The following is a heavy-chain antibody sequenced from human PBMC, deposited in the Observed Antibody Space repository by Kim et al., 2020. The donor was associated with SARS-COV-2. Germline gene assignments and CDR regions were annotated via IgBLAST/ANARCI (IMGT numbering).Heavy chain of an antibody. CDR2: IIPILGIA. CDR3: ARGALPDYYGSGSYSHGY. J-gene: IGHJ4*02. D-gene: IGHD3-10*01. CDR1: GGTFSSYA. Sequence: SVKVSCKASGGTFSSYAISWVRQAPGQGLEWMGRIIPILGIANYAQKFQGRVTITADKSTSTAYMELSSLRSEDTAVYYCARGALPDYYGSGSYSHGYWGQGTLVTVSS. V-gene: IGHV1-69*04.